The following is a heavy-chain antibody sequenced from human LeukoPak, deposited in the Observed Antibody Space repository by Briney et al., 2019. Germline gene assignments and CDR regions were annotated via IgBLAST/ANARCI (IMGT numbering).Heavy chain of an antibody. CDR2: ISGSGDST. Sequence: GGSLRLSCAASGFTFSSYAMSWVRQAPGKGLEWVSAISGSGDSTYYADSVKGRVTISRDNSKNTLYLQMKSLRAEDTAVYYCAKEGCSGGSCYSYYYYMDVWGKGTTVTVSS. D-gene: IGHD2-15*01. J-gene: IGHJ6*03. CDR3: AKEGCSGGSCYSYYYYMDV. CDR1: GFTFSSYA. V-gene: IGHV3-23*01.